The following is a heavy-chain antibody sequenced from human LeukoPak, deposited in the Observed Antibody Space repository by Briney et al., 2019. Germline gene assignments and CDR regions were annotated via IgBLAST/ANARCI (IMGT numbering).Heavy chain of an antibody. CDR2: VESGGMT. J-gene: IGHJ5*02. CDR3: AYGWLLT. D-gene: IGHD3-22*01. CDR1: GFTVSSNY. V-gene: IGHV3-53*01. Sequence: GGSLRLSCAASGFTVSSNYMSWVRQAPGKGLEWVSGVESGGMTHYADPVKGRFTISRDNSKNTVFLQMNSLRVEDTAVYYCAYGWLLTWGQGTLVTVSS.